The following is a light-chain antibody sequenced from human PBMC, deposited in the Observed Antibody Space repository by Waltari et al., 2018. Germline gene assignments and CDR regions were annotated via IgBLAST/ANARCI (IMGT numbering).Light chain of an antibody. V-gene: IGLV2-11*01. CDR3: CSFAAGNTVI. CDR2: DVS. Sequence: QSALTQPRSVSGSPGQSVTISCTGTSSDVGGYNSVSWYQQDPGKAPKLLFFDVSERPSGVSDRFSGSKSGNTASLTISGLQAEDEADYHCCSFAAGNTVIFGGGTKLTVV. CDR1: SSDVGGYNS. J-gene: IGLJ2*01.